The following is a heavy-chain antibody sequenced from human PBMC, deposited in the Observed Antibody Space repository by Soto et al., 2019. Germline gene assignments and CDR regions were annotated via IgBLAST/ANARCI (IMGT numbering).Heavy chain of an antibody. V-gene: IGHV2-5*01. CDR1: GFSLSTSGVG. CDR2: IYWNDEK. D-gene: IGHD2-21*02. J-gene: IGHJ5*02. CDR3: AHRPTPLPDGGGWFDP. Sequence: QITLKESGPMLVKPTQTLTLTCTISGFSLSTSGVGVGWIRQPPGKALEWLALIYWNDEKRYRPSLRSRLTITNDNSKNQVVLTMTDMDPVDTATYYCAHRPTPLPDGGGWFDPWGQGTLVTVSS.